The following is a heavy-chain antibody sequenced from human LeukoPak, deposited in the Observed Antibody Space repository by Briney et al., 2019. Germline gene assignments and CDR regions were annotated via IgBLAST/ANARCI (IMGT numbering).Heavy chain of an antibody. CDR1: GGSISSGSYY. Sequence: PSQTLSLTCTVSGGSISSGSYYWSWIRQPAGKGLEWIGRIYTSGSTNYNPSLKSRVTISVDTSKNQFSLKLSSVTAAETAVYYCARGTRGYSYGSPLDYWGQGTLVTVSS. V-gene: IGHV4-61*02. CDR2: IYTSGST. J-gene: IGHJ4*02. CDR3: ARGTRGYSYGSPLDY. D-gene: IGHD5-18*01.